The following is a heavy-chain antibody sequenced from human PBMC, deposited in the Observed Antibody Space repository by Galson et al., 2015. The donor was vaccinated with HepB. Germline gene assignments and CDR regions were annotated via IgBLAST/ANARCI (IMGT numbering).Heavy chain of an antibody. Sequence: SLRLSCAASGFTFSYSGMSWVRQAPRKGLEWVSTINDNGGNTHYADSVKGRFTISRDNAKNTLFLQMDSLRGDDTAVYYCAAWLQNQFDFWGQGTLVTVSS. CDR3: AAWLQNQFDF. V-gene: IGHV3-23*01. CDR2: INDNGGNT. CDR1: GFTFSYSG. J-gene: IGHJ4*02. D-gene: IGHD5-24*01.